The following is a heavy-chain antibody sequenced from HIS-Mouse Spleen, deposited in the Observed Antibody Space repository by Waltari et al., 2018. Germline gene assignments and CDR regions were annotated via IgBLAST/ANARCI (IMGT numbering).Heavy chain of an antibody. J-gene: IGHJ2*01. CDR1: GGSISSSSYY. CDR3: AREIPYSSSWYDWYFDL. Sequence: QLQLQESGPGLVKPSETLSLTCTVSGGSISSSSYYWGWIREPPGKGLGWIGTISYSGTTYYHPSLPSRVTISVDTSKNQFSLKLSSVTAADTAVYYCAREIPYSSSWYDWYFDLWGRGTLVTVSS. V-gene: IGHV4-39*07. CDR2: ISYSGTT. D-gene: IGHD6-13*01.